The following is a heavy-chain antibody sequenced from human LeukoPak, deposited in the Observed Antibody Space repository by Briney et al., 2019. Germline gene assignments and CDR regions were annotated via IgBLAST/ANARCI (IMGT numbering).Heavy chain of an antibody. V-gene: IGHV3-30*04. CDR3: ARARSGWYLGQFDY. Sequence: GGSLRLSCVVSGFTFSNYAMHWVRQAPGKGLEWVAVISYDGSNKHYADSVKGRFTISRDNSKNTLYLQMNSLRPEDTAVYYCARARSGWYLGQFDYWGQGTLVTVSS. J-gene: IGHJ4*02. CDR1: GFTFSNYA. D-gene: IGHD6-19*01. CDR2: ISYDGSNK.